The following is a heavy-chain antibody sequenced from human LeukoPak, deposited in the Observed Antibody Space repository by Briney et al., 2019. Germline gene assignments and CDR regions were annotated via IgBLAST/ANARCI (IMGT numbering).Heavy chain of an antibody. CDR2: IYHSGST. V-gene: IGHV4-30-2*01. CDR3: ARGVAANPNWFDP. CDR1: GGSISSGGYS. D-gene: IGHD2-15*01. J-gene: IGHJ5*02. Sequence: SETLSLTCAVSGGSISSGGYSWSWIRQPPGKGLEWIGYIYHSGSTYYNPSLKSRVTISVDRSKTQFSLKLSSVTAADTAVYYCARGVAANPNWFDPWGQGTLVTVSS.